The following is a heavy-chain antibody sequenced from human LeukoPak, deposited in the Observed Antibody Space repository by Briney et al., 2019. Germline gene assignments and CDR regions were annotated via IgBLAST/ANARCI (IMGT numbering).Heavy chain of an antibody. Sequence: GGSLRLSCAASGLTFSSYEMNWVRQAPGKGLEWVSSISGSGVSTFYAYSVKGRFTISRDNSKNTLYLQMNALRAEDTAVYYCAEDLSPGTYDYWGQGTLVTVSS. D-gene: IGHD1-1*01. J-gene: IGHJ4*02. CDR2: ISGSGVST. V-gene: IGHV3-23*01. CDR3: AEDLSPGTYDY. CDR1: GLTFSSYE.